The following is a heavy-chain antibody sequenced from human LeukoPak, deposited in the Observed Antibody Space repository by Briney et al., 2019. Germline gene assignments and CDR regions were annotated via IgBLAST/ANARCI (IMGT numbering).Heavy chain of an antibody. CDR1: GFTFSSYW. D-gene: IGHD1-26*01. Sequence: GGSLRLSCAASGFTFSSYWMHWVRQAPGKGLVWVSRINSDGSSTSYADSVKGRFTISRDNAKNTLYLQMNSLRGEDTAVYYCARALGGAPDGVDHWGQGTLVTVSS. CDR2: INSDGSST. J-gene: IGHJ4*02. CDR3: ARALGGAPDGVDH. V-gene: IGHV3-74*01.